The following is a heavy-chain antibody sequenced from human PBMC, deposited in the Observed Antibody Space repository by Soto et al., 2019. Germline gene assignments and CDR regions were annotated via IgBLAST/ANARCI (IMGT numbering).Heavy chain of an antibody. V-gene: IGHV1-69*13. CDR2: IIPISGRT. CDR1: RGSFISYA. J-gene: IGHJ4*02. CDR3: ARGTDSSGFYIFDY. Sequence: SVKVSCKASRGSFISYAVSWVRQAPGRGLEWMGGIIPISGRTSYAQKFQDRVTITADESTRTAYMELTSLRSDDTAVYYCARGTDSSGFYIFDYWGQGTLVTVYS. D-gene: IGHD3-22*01.